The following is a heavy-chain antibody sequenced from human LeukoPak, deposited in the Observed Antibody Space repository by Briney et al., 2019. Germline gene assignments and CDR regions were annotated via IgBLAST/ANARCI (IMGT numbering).Heavy chain of an antibody. V-gene: IGHV3-21*04. CDR2: ISSSSSYI. CDR3: VARRYYGSGSPH. D-gene: IGHD3-10*01. Sequence: PGGSLRLSCGASGFTFRDYWMSWVRQAPGKGLEWVSSISSSSSYIYYADSVKGRFTISRDNAKNSLYLQMNSLRAEDTAVYYCVARRYYGSGSPHWGQGTLVTVSS. CDR1: GFTFRDYW. J-gene: IGHJ4*02.